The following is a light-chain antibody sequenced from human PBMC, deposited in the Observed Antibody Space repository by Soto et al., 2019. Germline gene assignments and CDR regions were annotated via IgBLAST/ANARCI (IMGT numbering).Light chain of an antibody. V-gene: IGKV1-17*01. CDR1: QGISND. Sequence: DIQMTQSPSSLSASVGDRVTITCRASQGISNDLGWYQQKPGKAPKRLIYAASSLQSGVPSRFSGSASGTDITLTISSQQHEDFAAYYCLQHNSYPYTFGQGTNLEIK. J-gene: IGKJ2*01. CDR2: AAS. CDR3: LQHNSYPYT.